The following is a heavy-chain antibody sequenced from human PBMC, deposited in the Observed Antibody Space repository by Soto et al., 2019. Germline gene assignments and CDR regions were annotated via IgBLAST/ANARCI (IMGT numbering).Heavy chain of an antibody. J-gene: IGHJ6*02. CDR1: GDTFSSYA. CDR2: IIPIFGTA. Sequence: ASVKVSSKASGDTFSSYAISGVLKAPGQGLEWMGGIIPIFGTANYAQKFQGRVTITADESTSTAYMELSSLRSEDTAVYYCARHGLGSGSYYRSGYYYYGMDVWGQGTTVTVSS. V-gene: IGHV1-69*13. CDR3: ARHGLGSGSYYRSGYYYYGMDV. D-gene: IGHD3-10*02.